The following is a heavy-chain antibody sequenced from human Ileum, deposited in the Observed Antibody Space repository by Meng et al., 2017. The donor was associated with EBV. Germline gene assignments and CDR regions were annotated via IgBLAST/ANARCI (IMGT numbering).Heavy chain of an antibody. V-gene: IGHV1-8*01. CDR3: VRTLERGDY. CDR2: MNPKTGTA. D-gene: IGHD5-24*01. Sequence: QVQLGQFGAEVKKPGASVKVSCKASGYTFTNYDISWVRQATGQGLEWMGWMNPKTGTAHYTQKFQGRVSMTRDTSITTAYMELSSLTSEDTAVYYCVRTLERGDYWGQGTLVTVSS. CDR1: GYTFTNYD. J-gene: IGHJ4*02.